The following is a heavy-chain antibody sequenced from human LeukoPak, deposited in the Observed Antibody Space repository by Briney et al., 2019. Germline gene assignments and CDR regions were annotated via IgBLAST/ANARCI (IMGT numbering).Heavy chain of an antibody. D-gene: IGHD6-6*01. Sequence: SETLSLTCAVYGGSFSGYYWSWIRQPPGKGLEWIGEINHSGSSNYNPSLKSRVTISVDTSKNQFSLKLSSVTAADTAVYYCARHRSSSSPFFLYYAMDVWGQGTTVTVSS. CDR1: GGSFSGYY. J-gene: IGHJ6*02. CDR2: INHSGSS. V-gene: IGHV4-34*01. CDR3: ARHRSSSSPFFLYYAMDV.